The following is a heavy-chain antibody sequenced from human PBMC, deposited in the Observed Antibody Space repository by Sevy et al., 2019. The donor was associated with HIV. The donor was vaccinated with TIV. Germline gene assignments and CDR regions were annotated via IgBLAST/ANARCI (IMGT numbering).Heavy chain of an antibody. J-gene: IGHJ5*02. CDR2: ISRTSTTT. Sequence: GGSLRLSCKASGFTFSTYSMHWVRQAPGKGLEWVSSISRTSTTTYYADSAKGRFTISRDNAKNALYLQMNSLRDEDTAVYYGARDGYYYDSREENWFDPWGQGTLVTVSS. V-gene: IGHV3-48*02. CDR3: ARDGYYYDSREENWFDP. CDR1: GFTFSTYS. D-gene: IGHD3-22*01.